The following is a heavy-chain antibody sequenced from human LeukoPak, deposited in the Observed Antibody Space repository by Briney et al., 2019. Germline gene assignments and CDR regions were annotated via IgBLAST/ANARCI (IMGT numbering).Heavy chain of an antibody. CDR1: GYTFTSYD. CDR2: MNPNSGNT. V-gene: IGHV1-8*01. Sequence: ASVKVSCKASGYTFTSYDINWVRQTTGQGLEWMGWMNPNSGNTGYAQKFQGRVTMTRNTSISTAYMELSSLRSEDTAVYYCAREGQIYGSGSYTFDPWGQGTLDTVSS. D-gene: IGHD3-10*01. CDR3: AREGQIYGSGSYTFDP. J-gene: IGHJ5*02.